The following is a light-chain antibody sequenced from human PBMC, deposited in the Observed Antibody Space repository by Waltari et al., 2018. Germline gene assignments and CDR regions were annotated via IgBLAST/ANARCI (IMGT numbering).Light chain of an antibody. CDR3: QQYDDLPPLS. V-gene: IGKV1-33*01. CDR2: DAS. CDR1: QDIINY. J-gene: IGKJ4*01. Sequence: DIQMTHSPSSLSASVGDRVTIPCQASQDIINYLNWYQQKPGKAPKLLIYDASNLETGVPSRFSGSGSGTDFTFTISSLQPEDIATYYCQQYDDLPPLSFGGGTKVEIK.